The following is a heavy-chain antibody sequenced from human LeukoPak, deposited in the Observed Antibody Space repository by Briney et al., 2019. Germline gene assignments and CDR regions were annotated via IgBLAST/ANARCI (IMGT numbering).Heavy chain of an antibody. CDR1: GGSFSGYY. V-gene: IGHV4-34*01. Sequence: SETLSLTCAVYGGSFSGYYWSWIRQPPGKWLEWIGEINHSGSTNYNPSLKSRVTISVDTSKNQFSLKLSSVTAADTAVYYCARHFARSWFDPWGQGTLVTVSS. D-gene: IGHD3-3*02. CDR3: ARHFARSWFDP. CDR2: INHSGST. J-gene: IGHJ5*02.